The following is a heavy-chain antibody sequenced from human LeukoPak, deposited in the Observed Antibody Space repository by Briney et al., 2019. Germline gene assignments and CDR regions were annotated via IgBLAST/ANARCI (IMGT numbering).Heavy chain of an antibody. J-gene: IGHJ4*02. D-gene: IGHD7-27*01. CDR2: TSGSGGTT. CDR3: ARWGNNKILDY. V-gene: IGHV3-23*01. Sequence: GGSLRLSCAASGFTFNTYAMSWVRQAPGKGLEWISVTSGSGGTTYYADSVKGRFTISRDNSKNRVYLQMNSLRADDTAVYYCARWGNNKILDYWGQGTLVTVSS. CDR1: GFTFNTYA.